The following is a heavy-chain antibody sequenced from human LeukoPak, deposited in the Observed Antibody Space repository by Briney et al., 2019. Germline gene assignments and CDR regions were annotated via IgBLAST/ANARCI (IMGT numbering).Heavy chain of an antibody. D-gene: IGHD2-15*01. CDR1: GFTFDDYA. V-gene: IGHV3-9*01. J-gene: IGHJ3*02. CDR2: ISWNSGSI. CDR3: ARDLPIGAFDI. Sequence: GGSLRLSCAASGFTFDDYAMHWVRQAPGKGLEWVSGISWNSGSIGYADSVKGRFTISRDNAKNSLYLQMNSLRAEDTAVYYCARDLPIGAFDIWGQGTLVTVSS.